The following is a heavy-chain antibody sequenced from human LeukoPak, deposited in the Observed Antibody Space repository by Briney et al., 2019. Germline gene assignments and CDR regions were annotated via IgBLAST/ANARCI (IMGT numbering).Heavy chain of an antibody. D-gene: IGHD6-13*01. CDR1: GFSFSTSG. CDR2: IKADGSDQ. V-gene: IGHV3-30*02. CDR3: AKGRGTAGAPNTWYFDL. J-gene: IGHJ2*01. Sequence: GGSLRLSCAGSGFSFSTSGMPWVRQAPGKGLEWAALIKADGSDQYYADSVRGRFTISRDNSKDTLFLQMNSLRVEATAVYYCAKGRGTAGAPNTWYFDLWGRGTLITVSS.